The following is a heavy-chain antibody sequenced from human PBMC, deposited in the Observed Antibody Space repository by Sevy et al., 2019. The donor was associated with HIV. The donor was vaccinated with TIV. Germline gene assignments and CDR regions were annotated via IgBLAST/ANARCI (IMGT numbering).Heavy chain of an antibody. CDR2: ISAYNGNT. J-gene: IGHJ6*02. V-gene: IGHV1-18*04. CDR3: ARDRYYYDSSGQGYYYYGMDV. D-gene: IGHD3-22*01. Sequence: ASVKVSCKASGYTFTSYGISWVRQAPGQGLEWMGWISAYNGNTNYAQRLQGRVTMTTDTSTGTAYMELRSLGSDDTAVYYCARDRYYYDSSGQGYYYYGMDVWGQGTTVTVSS. CDR1: GYTFTSYG.